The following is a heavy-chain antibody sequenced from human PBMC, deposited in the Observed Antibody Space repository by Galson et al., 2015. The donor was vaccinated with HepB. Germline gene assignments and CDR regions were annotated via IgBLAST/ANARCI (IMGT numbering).Heavy chain of an antibody. CDR1: GYTFTSYY. CDR2: INPSGGGT. J-gene: IGHJ3*02. CDR3: ARGRMSGDAFDI. V-gene: IGHV1-46*01. D-gene: IGHD1-26*01. Sequence: SVKVSCKASGYTFTSYYMHWVRQAPGQGLEWMGIINPSGGGTNYAQKFQGRVSMTRDTSTSTVYMELSSLRSEDTAVYYCARGRMSGDAFDIGGQGTMVTVPS.